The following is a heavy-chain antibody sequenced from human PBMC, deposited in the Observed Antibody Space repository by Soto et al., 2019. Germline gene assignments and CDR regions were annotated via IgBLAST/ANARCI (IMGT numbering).Heavy chain of an antibody. CDR1: GGTFSSYA. Sequence: GASVKVSCKASGGTFSSYAISWVRQAPGQGLEWMGGIIPIFGTANYAQKFQGRVTITADESTSTAYMELSSLRSEDTAVYYCARALVDYSNLDYWGQGTLVTVSS. CDR3: ARALVDYSNLDY. D-gene: IGHD4-4*01. J-gene: IGHJ4*02. V-gene: IGHV1-69*13. CDR2: IIPIFGTA.